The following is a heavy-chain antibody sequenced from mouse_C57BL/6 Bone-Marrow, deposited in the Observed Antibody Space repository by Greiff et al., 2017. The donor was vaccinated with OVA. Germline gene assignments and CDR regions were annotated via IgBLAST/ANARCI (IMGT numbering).Heavy chain of an antibody. CDR3: ATGGYYYYVSSAMDY. V-gene: IGHV1-55*01. Sequence: QVQLQQPGAELVKPGASVKMSCKASGYTFTSYWITWVKQRPGQGLEWIGDIYPGSGSTNYNEKFKSKATLTVDTSSSTAYMQLSSLTSEDAAVYYCATGGYYYYVSSAMDYWGQGTSVTVSS. CDR2: IYPGSGST. CDR1: GYTFTSYW. J-gene: IGHJ4*01. D-gene: IGHD1-1*01.